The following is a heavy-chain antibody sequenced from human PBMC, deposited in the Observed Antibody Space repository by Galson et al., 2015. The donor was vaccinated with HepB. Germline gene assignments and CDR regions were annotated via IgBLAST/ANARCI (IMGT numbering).Heavy chain of an antibody. CDR1: GFTVSSNY. CDR3: ARFNGGKAGVDY. V-gene: IGHV3-53*01. Sequence: LRLSCAASGFTVSSNYMSWVRQAPGKGLEWVSVLYSGDSTHYADSVKGRFTISRDNSKNTLYLQMSSLRAEDTAVYYCARFNGGKAGVDYWGQGTLVTVSS. CDR2: LYSGDST. D-gene: IGHD2-15*01. J-gene: IGHJ4*02.